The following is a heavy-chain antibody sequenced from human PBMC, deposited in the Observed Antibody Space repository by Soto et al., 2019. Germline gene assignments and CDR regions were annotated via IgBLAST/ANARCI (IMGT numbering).Heavy chain of an antibody. CDR2: ISHLETT. D-gene: IGHD2-15*01. CDR3: GRGGRYDHFNY. Sequence: SESLSVTCTVSGGMMSDGAYSWIWNRQAPGKGLVWLSYISHLETTYYNPSFKSQLSLAIDRTMNPFSLSLSTITAADKAVYYCGRGGRYDHFNYWGQGTQGSGS. J-gene: IGHJ4*02. CDR1: GGMMSDGAYS. V-gene: IGHV4-30-2*01.